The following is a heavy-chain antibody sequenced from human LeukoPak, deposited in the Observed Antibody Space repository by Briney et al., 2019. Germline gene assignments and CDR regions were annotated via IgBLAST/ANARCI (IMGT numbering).Heavy chain of an antibody. CDR1: GGSISSGSYY. V-gene: IGHV4-61*02. D-gene: IGHD1-26*01. CDR2: IYTSGST. J-gene: IGHJ3*02. CDR3: ARAGMGARTRDAFDI. Sequence: SQTLSLTCTVSGGSISSGSYYWSWIRQPAGKGLEWIGRIYTSGSTNYNPSLKSRVTISVDTSKNQFSLKLSSVTAADTAVYYCARAGMGARTRDAFDIWGQGTMVTVSS.